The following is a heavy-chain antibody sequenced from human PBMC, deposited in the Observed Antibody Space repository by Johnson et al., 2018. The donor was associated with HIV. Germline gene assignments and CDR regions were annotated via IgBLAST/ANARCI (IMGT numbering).Heavy chain of an antibody. V-gene: IGHV3-30*04. D-gene: IGHD6-13*01. CDR3: AKGHCIAAAGVGAACHAFDI. CDR1: GFTFSSYA. J-gene: IGHJ3*02. Sequence: QVQLVESGGGVVQPGRSLRLSCAASGFTFSSYAMHWVRQAPGKGLEWVAVISYDGSNKYYADSVKGRFTISRDNSTNTLYLQMNSLRAEDTAVYYCAKGHCIAAAGVGAACHAFDIWGQGTMVTVSS. CDR2: ISYDGSNK.